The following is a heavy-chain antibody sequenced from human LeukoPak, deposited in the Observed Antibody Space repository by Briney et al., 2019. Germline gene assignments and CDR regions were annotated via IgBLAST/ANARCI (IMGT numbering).Heavy chain of an antibody. CDR3: ARGTYDYASGTYYPPDY. Sequence: PGGSLRLSCAASGFTFSSYHMHWVRHGTGKGLEWVSAICSAGDTYHPDSVKGRFTISRESAKNSLYLQMNSLRAGDTAVYYCARGTYDYASGTYYPPDYWGQGTMVTVSS. CDR1: GFTFSSYH. CDR2: ICSAGDT. J-gene: IGHJ4*02. D-gene: IGHD3-10*01. V-gene: IGHV3-13*01.